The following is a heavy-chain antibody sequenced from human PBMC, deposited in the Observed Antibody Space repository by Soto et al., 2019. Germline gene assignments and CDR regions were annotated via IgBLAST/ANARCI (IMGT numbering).Heavy chain of an antibody. CDR2: INAGNGNT. J-gene: IGHJ5*02. Sequence: QVQLVQSGAEVKKPGASVKVSCKASGYTFTSYAMHWVRQAPGQRLEWMGWINAGNGNTKYSQKFQGRVTITRDTSASTAYMELSSLRSEDTAVYYCAGSRGTYYYGSGSYYPWFDPWGQGTLVTVSS. D-gene: IGHD3-10*01. CDR3: AGSRGTYYYGSGSYYPWFDP. V-gene: IGHV1-3*01. CDR1: GYTFTSYA.